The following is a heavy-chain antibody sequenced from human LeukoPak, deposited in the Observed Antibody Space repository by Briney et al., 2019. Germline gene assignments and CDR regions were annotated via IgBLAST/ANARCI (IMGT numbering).Heavy chain of an antibody. Sequence: PGGSLRLSCAASGFTFDDYAMHWVRQAPGKGLEWVSGISWNSGSIGYADSVKGRFTISRDNAKNSLYLQMNSLRAEDTALYYCAKIGYSGYDGRLDAFDIWGQGTMVTVSS. V-gene: IGHV3-9*01. J-gene: IGHJ3*02. D-gene: IGHD5-12*01. CDR2: ISWNSGSI. CDR1: GFTFDDYA. CDR3: AKIGYSGYDGRLDAFDI.